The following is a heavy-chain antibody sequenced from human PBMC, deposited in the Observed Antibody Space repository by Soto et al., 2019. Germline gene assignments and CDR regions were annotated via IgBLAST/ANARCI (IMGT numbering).Heavy chain of an antibody. Sequence: SVKVSCKASGGTFSSYAISWVRQAPGQGLEWMGGIIPIFGTANYAQKFQGRVKITADESTSTAYMELSSLRSEDTAVYYCARANERGYSYGPFDYWGQGTLVTVSS. J-gene: IGHJ4*02. CDR3: ARANERGYSYGPFDY. CDR1: GGTFSSYA. D-gene: IGHD5-18*01. CDR2: IIPIFGTA. V-gene: IGHV1-69*13.